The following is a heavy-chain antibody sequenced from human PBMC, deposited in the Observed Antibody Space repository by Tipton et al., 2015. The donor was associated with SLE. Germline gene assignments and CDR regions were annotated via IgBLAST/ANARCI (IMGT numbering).Heavy chain of an antibody. CDR3: AREGAYYGGNSFDY. CDR2: IYYSGST. CDR1: GGSISSYY. D-gene: IGHD4-23*01. Sequence: TLSLTCTVSGGSISSYYWSWIRQPPGKGLEWIGYIYYSGSTSYNPSLKSRVTISVDTSKNQFSLKLSSVTAADTAVYYCAREGAYYGGNSFDYWGQGTLVTVSS. J-gene: IGHJ4*02. V-gene: IGHV4-59*01.